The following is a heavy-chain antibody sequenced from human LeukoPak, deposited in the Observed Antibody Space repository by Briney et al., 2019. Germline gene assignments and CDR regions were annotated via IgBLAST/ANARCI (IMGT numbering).Heavy chain of an antibody. D-gene: IGHD5-12*01. Sequence: SETLCLTCAVSSGSISSAAYSWSWIRQPPGRGLGWIGYIYHNGTTYYNPSLKSRVTISVDRSKNQFFLWLKSVTAADTAVYSCARASYSGYPPYYYGLDVWGKGTTVTVSS. V-gene: IGHV4-30-2*01. J-gene: IGHJ6*04. CDR2: IYHNGTT. CDR1: SGSISSAAYS. CDR3: ARASYSGYPPYYYGLDV.